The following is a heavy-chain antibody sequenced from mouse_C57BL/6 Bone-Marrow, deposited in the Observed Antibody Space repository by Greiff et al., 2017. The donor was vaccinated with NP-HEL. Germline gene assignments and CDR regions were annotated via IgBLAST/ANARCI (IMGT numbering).Heavy chain of an antibody. V-gene: IGHV14-3*01. D-gene: IGHD2-2*01. J-gene: IGHJ1*03. Sequence: VHVKQSVAELVRPGASVKLSCTASGFNFKNTYMHWVKQRPEQGLEWIGRIDPANGNTKYAPKFQGKATITADTSSNTAYLQLSSLTSEDTAIYYCASSMVTRRGYWYFDVWGTGTTVTVSS. CDR3: ASSMVTRRGYWYFDV. CDR2: IDPANGNT. CDR1: GFNFKNTY.